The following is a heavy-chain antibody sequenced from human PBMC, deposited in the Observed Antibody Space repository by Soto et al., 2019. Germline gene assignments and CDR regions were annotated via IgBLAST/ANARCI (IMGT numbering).Heavy chain of an antibody. CDR2: ISAGGQIT. CDR1: GFAYSTYA. CDR3: AKSRIEAANDSFAI. J-gene: IGHJ3*02. Sequence: XGSLRLSCAASGFAYSTYAMNWVRQAPGKRLEWVSGISAGGQITDYADSVRGRVSISRDNSKNTVFLHMSSLRAEDTAIYYCAKSRIEAANDSFAIWGQGTTVT. V-gene: IGHV3-23*01. D-gene: IGHD3-22*01.